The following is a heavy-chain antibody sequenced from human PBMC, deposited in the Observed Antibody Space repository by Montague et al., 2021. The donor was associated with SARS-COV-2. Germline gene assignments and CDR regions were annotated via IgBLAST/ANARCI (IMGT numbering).Heavy chain of an antibody. D-gene: IGHD3-9*01. CDR2: IHYTGST. CDR1: GDSVDSDC. V-gene: IGHV4-59*08. Sequence: SETLSLTCTVSGDSVDSDCWSWVRQPPGERLEWIGHIHYTGSTEYNPSLKSRASISADASKNQFSLKLSSVTAADTAVYYCATYYDILTGYYIDAFDIWGQRTMVTVSS. J-gene: IGHJ3*02. CDR3: ATYYDILTGYYIDAFDI.